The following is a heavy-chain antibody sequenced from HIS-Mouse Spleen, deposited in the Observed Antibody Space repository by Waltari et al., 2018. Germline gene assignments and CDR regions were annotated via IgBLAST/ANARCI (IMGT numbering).Heavy chain of an antibody. Sequence: QVQLVESGGGVVQPGRSLRLSCAASVFSFSSYAMHGVRQAPGKGLEWLAVISYDGSNKYYADSVKGRFTISRDNSKNTLYLQMNSLRAEDTAVYYCARGPNWNYAFDIWGQGTMVTVSS. CDR2: ISYDGSNK. V-gene: IGHV3-30*04. J-gene: IGHJ3*02. CDR1: VFSFSSYA. D-gene: IGHD1-7*01. CDR3: ARGPNWNYAFDI.